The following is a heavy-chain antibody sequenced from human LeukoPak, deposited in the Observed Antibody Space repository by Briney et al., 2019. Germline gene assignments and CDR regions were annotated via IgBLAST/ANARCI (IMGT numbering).Heavy chain of an antibody. CDR1: GFTFSSYS. CDR2: ISSSSSYI. J-gene: IGHJ4*02. V-gene: IGHV3-21*01. Sequence: PGGSLRLSCAASGFTFSSYSMNWVRQAPGKGLEWVSSISSSSSYIYYADSVKGRFTISRDNAKNSLYLQMNSLRAEDTAVYYCARGLQLVRGYFDYWGQGTLVTVSS. CDR3: ARGLQLVRGYFDY. D-gene: IGHD1-1*01.